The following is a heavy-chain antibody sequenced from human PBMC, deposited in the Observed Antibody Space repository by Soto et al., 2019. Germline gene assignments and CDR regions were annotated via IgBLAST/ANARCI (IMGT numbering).Heavy chain of an antibody. CDR1: GFTFSSYA. D-gene: IGHD6-13*01. J-gene: IGHJ6*02. CDR2: ISGSGGST. V-gene: IGHV3-23*01. CDR3: AKSAGGSSRPHYYYYGMDV. Sequence: GGSLRLSCAASGFTFSSYAMSWVRQAPGKGLEWVSAISGSGGSTYYADSVKGRFTISRDNSKNTLYLQMNSLRAEDTAVYYCAKSAGGSSRPHYYYYGMDVWGQGTTVTVSS.